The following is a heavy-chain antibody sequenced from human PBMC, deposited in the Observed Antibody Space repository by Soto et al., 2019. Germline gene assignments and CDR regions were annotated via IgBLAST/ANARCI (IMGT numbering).Heavy chain of an antibody. CDR3: ARDEEKVDTGYGSDIDYYYYGMDV. V-gene: IGHV1-69*13. J-gene: IGHJ6*02. CDR1: GGTFSSYA. D-gene: IGHD5-18*01. CDR2: IIPIFGTA. Sequence: GASVKVSCKASGGTFSSYAISWVRQAPGQGLEWMGGIIPIFGTANYAQKFQGRVTITADESTSTAYMELSSQRSEDTAVYYCARDEEKVDTGYGSDIDYYYYGMDVWGQGTTVTVSS.